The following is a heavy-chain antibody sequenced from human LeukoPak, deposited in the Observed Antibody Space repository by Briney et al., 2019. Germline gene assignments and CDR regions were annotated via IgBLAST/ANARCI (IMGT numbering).Heavy chain of an antibody. CDR3: ARGGYPETAYCDY. CDR2: INHSGST. CDR1: GGSFNGYY. J-gene: IGHJ4*02. V-gene: IGHV4-34*01. D-gene: IGHD6-25*01. Sequence: SETQSLTCAVYGGSFNGYYWTWIRQPPGKGLEWIGEINHSGSTNYNPSLKSRVTISLDTSKNQFSLKLSSVTAADTAVYYCARGGYPETAYCDYWGQGNLVTVSS.